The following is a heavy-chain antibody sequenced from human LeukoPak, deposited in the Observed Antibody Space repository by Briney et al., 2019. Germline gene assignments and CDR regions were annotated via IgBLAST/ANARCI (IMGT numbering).Heavy chain of an antibody. V-gene: IGHV4-30-2*01. D-gene: IGHD2-2*01. J-gene: IGHJ3*02. CDR2: IYHSGST. CDR3: ARDGSLGYCSSTSCYPWAFGI. Sequence: PSETLSLTCTVSGGSISSGGYYWSWIRQPPGKGLECIGYIYHSGSTYYNPSLKSRVTISVDRSKNQFSLKLSSVTAADTAVYYCARDGSLGYCSSTSCYPWAFGIWGQGTMVTVSS. CDR1: GGSISSGGYY.